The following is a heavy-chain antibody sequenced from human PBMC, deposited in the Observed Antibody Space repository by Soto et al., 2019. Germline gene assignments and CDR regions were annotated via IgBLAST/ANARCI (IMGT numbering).Heavy chain of an antibody. V-gene: IGHV1-18*01. CDR1: GYTFTSYG. Sequence: QVQLVQSGAEVKKPGASVKVSCKAAGYTFTSYGISWVRQAPGQGLEWMGWISADTGNTNDAQKLQERVTMTIDTSTTTVYMELRSLTSDDTALYFCERDGTIRTDAFDVWGQGTMVTVSA. J-gene: IGHJ3*01. CDR2: ISADTGNT. CDR3: ERDGTIRTDAFDV. D-gene: IGHD2-2*02.